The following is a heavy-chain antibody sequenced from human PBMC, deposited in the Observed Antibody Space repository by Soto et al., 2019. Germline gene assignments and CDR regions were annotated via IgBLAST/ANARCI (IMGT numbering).Heavy chain of an antibody. D-gene: IGHD3-22*01. CDR3: ALAQVRDYYDSSGYSNWFDP. CDR2: IYYSGST. CDR1: GGSIRSGDYY. J-gene: IGHJ5*02. Sequence: SETLSLTCTVSGGSIRSGDYYWSWIRQPPGKGLESIGYIYYSGSTYYNPSLKSRVTISVDTSKNQFSLKLSSVTAADTAVYYCALAQVRDYYDSSGYSNWFDPWGQGTLVTVSS. V-gene: IGHV4-30-4*01.